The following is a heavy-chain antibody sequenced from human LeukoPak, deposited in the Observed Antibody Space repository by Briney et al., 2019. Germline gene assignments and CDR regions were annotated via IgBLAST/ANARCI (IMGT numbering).Heavy chain of an antibody. D-gene: IGHD3-3*01. CDR2: IYYSGST. CDR3: ARVPLDYDFWSGYYYYYGMDV. J-gene: IGHJ6*02. CDR1: GGSVSSGSYY. Sequence: PSETLSLTCTASGGSVSSGSYYWSWIRQPPGKGLEWIGYIYYSGSTNYNPSLKSRVTISVDTSKNQFSLKLSSVTAADTAVYYCARVPLDYDFWSGYYYYYGMDVWGQGTTVTVSS. V-gene: IGHV4-61*01.